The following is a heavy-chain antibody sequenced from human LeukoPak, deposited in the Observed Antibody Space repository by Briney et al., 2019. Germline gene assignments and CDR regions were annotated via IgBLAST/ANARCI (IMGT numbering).Heavy chain of an antibody. J-gene: IGHJ4*02. D-gene: IGHD3-3*01. CDR2: IKSKTDGGTT. CDR3: TTTSKLKYYDFWSGYYAADY. CDR1: GFTFSNAW. Sequence: GGSLRLSCAASGFTFSNAWMSWVRQAPGKGLEWVGRIKSKTDGGTTDYAAPVKGRFTISRDDSKNTLYLQMNSLKTEDTAVYYCTTTSKLKYYDFWSGYYAADYWGQGTLVTVSS. V-gene: IGHV3-15*01.